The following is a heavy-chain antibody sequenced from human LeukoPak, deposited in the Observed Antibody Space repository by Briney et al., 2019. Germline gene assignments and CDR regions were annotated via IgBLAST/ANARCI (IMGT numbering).Heavy chain of an antibody. CDR2: IYYSGST. V-gene: IGHV4-59*05. D-gene: IGHD1-26*01. CDR1: GFTFSDYY. CDR3: ATFLLRGDAFDI. Sequence: GSLRLSCAASGFTFSDYYMSWIRQAPGKGLEWIGSIYYSGSTYYNPSLKSRVTISVDTSKNQFSLKLSSVTAADTAVYYCATFLLRGDAFDIWGQGTMVTVSS. J-gene: IGHJ3*02.